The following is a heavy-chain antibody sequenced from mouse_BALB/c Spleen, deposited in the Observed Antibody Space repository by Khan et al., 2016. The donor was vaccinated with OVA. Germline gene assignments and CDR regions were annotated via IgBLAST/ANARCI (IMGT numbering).Heavy chain of an antibody. J-gene: IGHJ3*01. CDR2: ISSGSDYT. CDR1: GFTFSNYS. CDR3: ASHLTGSVAY. V-gene: IGHV5-6*01. D-gene: IGHD4-1*01. Sequence: EVELVESGGDLKKPGGSLKLSCAASGFTFSNYSMSWVRQTPDKRLEWVATISSGSDYTYYPDNVKGRFAISRDNANNTLYLQMSSLKSEDTAMYYCASHLTGSVAYWGQGTLVTVSA.